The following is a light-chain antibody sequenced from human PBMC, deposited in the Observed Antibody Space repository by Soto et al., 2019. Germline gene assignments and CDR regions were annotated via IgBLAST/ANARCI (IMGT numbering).Light chain of an antibody. V-gene: IGLV2-14*01. CDR2: DVS. CDR3: SSYTSSSTPV. CDR1: SSDVGGYNH. J-gene: IGLJ1*01. Sequence: QSALTQPASVSGSPGQSITISCTGTSSDVGGYNHVSWYQQHPGKAPKLMIYDVSNRPSGVSNRFSGSKSGNTASLTISGLQAEDEADYYCSSYTSSSTPVFGTGTKVTVL.